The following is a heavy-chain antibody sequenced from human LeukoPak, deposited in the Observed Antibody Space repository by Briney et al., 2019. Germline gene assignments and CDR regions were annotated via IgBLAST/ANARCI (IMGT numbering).Heavy chain of an antibody. V-gene: IGHV1-2*02. CDR2: INPNSGGT. CDR3: AAARVYDFWSGYYDY. J-gene: IGHJ4*02. CDR1: GYTFTGYY. D-gene: IGHD3-3*01. Sequence: ASVKVSCKASGYTFTGYYMHWVRQAPGQGLERMGWINPNSGGTNYAQKFQGRVTMTRDTSISTAYMELSRLRSDDTAVYYCAAARVYDFWSGYYDYWGQGTLVTVSS.